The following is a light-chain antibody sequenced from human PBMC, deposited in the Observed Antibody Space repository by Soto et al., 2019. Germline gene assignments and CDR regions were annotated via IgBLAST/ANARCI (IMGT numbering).Light chain of an antibody. J-gene: IGKJ4*01. CDR3: QQYNNWPLT. Sequence: ETLITQSPATLSVSPGERATLSCRASQSISSNLAWYQQKPGQSPRLLIYGASTRDTGIPARFTGSGSGTEFTLTISRLQSEDFAVYYCQQYNNWPLTFGGGTKVDIK. CDR1: QSISSN. V-gene: IGKV3-15*01. CDR2: GAS.